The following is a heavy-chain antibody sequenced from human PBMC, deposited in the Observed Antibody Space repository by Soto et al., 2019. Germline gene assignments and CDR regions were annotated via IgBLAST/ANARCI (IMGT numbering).Heavy chain of an antibody. CDR2: IYSAGST. Sequence: LRLSCAASGFTVSSNYMNWVRQAPGKGLEWVSVIYSAGSTYYGDSVQGRFTISRDTSKNTLYLQMDSLRVEDSAVYYCVKGERSRDSSMFDYGGHGTRVTVS. CDR3: VKGERSRDSSMFDY. J-gene: IGHJ4*01. CDR1: GFTVSSNY. D-gene: IGHD3-16*01. V-gene: IGHV3-66*01.